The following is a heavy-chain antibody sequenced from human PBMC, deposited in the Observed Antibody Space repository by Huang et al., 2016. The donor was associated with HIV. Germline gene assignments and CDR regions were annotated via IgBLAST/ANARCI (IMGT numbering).Heavy chain of an antibody. V-gene: IGHV3-30*18. CDR2: ISYEGRSK. J-gene: IGHJ4*02. Sequence: QVHLVESGGGVVQPGGSLRLSCAASGFKLRGFGMHWVAVISYEGRSKFYTDSVKGRFTISRDNSDNTLSLQMKGLRPDDTAVYYCAKESRWFSDFDHWGQGVLVSVSS. CDR3: AKESRWFSDFDH. CDR1: GFKLRGFG. D-gene: IGHD2-15*01.